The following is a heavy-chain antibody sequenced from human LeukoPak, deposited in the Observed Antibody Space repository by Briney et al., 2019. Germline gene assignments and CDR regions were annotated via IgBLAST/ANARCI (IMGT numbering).Heavy chain of an antibody. D-gene: IGHD3-22*01. CDR3: ARGRYDSSGYYPDY. V-gene: IGHV1-8*01. Sequence: GASVKVSCKASGYTFTSYDINWVRQATGRGLEWMGWMNPNSGNTGYAQKFQGRVTMTRNTSISTAYMELSSLRSEDTAVYYCARGRYDSSGYYPDYWGQGTLVTVSS. J-gene: IGHJ4*02. CDR1: GYTFTSYD. CDR2: MNPNSGNT.